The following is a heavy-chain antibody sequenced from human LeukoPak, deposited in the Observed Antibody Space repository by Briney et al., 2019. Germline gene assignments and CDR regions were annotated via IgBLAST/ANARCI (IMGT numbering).Heavy chain of an antibody. CDR3: ARELFEPTNWFDP. CDR1: GFTFSSYS. Sequence: GGSLRLSCAASGFTFSSYSMNWVRQAPGKGLEWVSSISSSSSYIYYADSVKGRLTISRDNAKNSLYLQMNSLRAEDTAVYYCARELFEPTNWFDPWGQGTLVTVSS. J-gene: IGHJ5*02. D-gene: IGHD3-16*01. CDR2: ISSSSSYI. V-gene: IGHV3-21*01.